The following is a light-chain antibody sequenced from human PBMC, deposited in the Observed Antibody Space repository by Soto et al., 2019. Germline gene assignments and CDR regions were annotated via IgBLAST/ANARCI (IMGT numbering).Light chain of an antibody. V-gene: IGLV2-11*01. CDR1: TSDVGGYNR. CDR3: CSSAGTYTVV. J-gene: IGLJ1*01. CDR2: DVT. Sequence: QSALTQPPSVSGSPGQSVTISCTGTTSDVGGYNRVSWYQHHPGKVPKLTIYDVTKRPSGVPDRFSGSKSGNTASLTISGLQAEDEADYSCCSSAGTYTVVFGTGTKVTVL.